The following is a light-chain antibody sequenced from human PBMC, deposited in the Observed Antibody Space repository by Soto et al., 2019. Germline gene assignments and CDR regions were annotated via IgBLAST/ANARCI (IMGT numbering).Light chain of an antibody. CDR1: QSVRSN. CDR2: RAS. J-gene: IGKJ1*01. V-gene: IGKV3-15*01. CDR3: QQDNNWPRT. Sequence: VVLTQSPATLSVSPGERATLSCKASQSVRSNLAWYQHKPGQAPSLLIYRASTRATGIPARFSGSASGTDFTLTISRLQSEDFALYYCQQDNNWPRTFGQGTAVEIK.